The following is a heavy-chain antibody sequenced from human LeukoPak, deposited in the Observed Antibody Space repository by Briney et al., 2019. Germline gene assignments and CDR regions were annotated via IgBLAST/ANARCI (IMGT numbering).Heavy chain of an antibody. Sequence: SVKVSCKASGGTFNSYPIIWVRQPPGQGLEWMGGIIPIFGTANYDQEFQGRVTITADESTTTAYMELSSLRSEDTAVYYCVRVFSSSYYMDVWGKGTTVTISS. V-gene: IGHV1-69*13. CDR3: VRVFSSSYYMDV. J-gene: IGHJ6*03. D-gene: IGHD3-22*01. CDR2: IIPIFGTA. CDR1: GGTFNSYP.